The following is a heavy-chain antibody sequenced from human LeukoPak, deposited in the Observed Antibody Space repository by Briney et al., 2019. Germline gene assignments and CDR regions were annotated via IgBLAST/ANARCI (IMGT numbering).Heavy chain of an antibody. J-gene: IGHJ6*03. D-gene: IGHD6-13*01. CDR3: ATYSSSWLPRDYYYYYYMDV. V-gene: IGHV1-46*01. Sequence: GASVKVSCKASGYTFTTYYMHWVRQAPGQGLEWMGIINPSGGSTNYAQKFQGRVTMTRDTSISTAYMELSRLRSDDTAVYYCATYSSSWLPRDYYYYYYMDVWGKGTTVTISS. CDR2: INPSGGST. CDR1: GYTFTTYY.